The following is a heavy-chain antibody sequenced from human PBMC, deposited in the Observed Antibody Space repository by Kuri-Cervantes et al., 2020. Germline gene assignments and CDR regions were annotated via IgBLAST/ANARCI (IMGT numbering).Heavy chain of an antibody. CDR1: GYSFTNYW. CDR3: ARQPPPTVVTPYYFDY. V-gene: IGHV5-51*01. D-gene: IGHD4-23*01. J-gene: IGHJ4*02. CDR2: IYPGDSEA. Sequence: GESLKISCKGSGYSFTNYWIGWVRQMPGKGLEWMGIIYPGDSEARYSPSFQGRVTISADKSISTAYLQWSSLKASDTAMYYCARQPPPTVVTPYYFDYWGQGTLVTVSS.